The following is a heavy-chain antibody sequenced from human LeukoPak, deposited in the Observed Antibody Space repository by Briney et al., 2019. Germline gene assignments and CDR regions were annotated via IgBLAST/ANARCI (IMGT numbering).Heavy chain of an antibody. CDR3: ARGLRTYYYGSGSYSPGRYFDY. D-gene: IGHD3-10*01. CDR1: GGSISSGDYY. CDR2: IYYSGST. V-gene: IGHV4-30-4*01. J-gene: IGHJ4*02. Sequence: PSETLSLTCTVSGGSISSGDYYWSWIRQPPGKGLEWIGYIYYSGSTYYNPSLKSRVTISVDTSKNQFSLKLSSVTAADTAVYYCARGLRTYYYGSGSYSPGRYFDYWGQGTLVTVSS.